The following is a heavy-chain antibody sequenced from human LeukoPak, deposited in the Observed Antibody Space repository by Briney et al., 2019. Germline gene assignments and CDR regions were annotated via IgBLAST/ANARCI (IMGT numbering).Heavy chain of an antibody. V-gene: IGHV3-11*01. J-gene: IGHJ4*02. Sequence: PGGSLRLSCTASGFTFTYYWMHWVRQAPGKGLEWVSFISSGGTTIHYADSVKGRFTISRDNAKNSLFLQMNSLRAEDAAVYYCARDNGGDIVYWGQGTLVTVSS. CDR1: GFTFTYYW. CDR3: ARDNGGDIVY. CDR2: ISSGGTTI. D-gene: IGHD2-15*01.